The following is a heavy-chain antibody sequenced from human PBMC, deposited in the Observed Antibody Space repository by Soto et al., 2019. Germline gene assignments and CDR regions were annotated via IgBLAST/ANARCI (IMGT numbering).Heavy chain of an antibody. CDR1: GGSFSGYY. CDR3: ARDGPKRLPHGYNGLDV. CDR2: INHSGST. V-gene: IGHV4-34*01. J-gene: IGHJ6*02. Sequence: SETLSLTCAVYGGSFSGYYWTWIRQPPGTGLEWIGEINHSGSTNYNPSLKSRVTISVDTSKNQFSLKLTSVTAADTAVYYCARDGPKRLPHGYNGLDVWGQGTTVTAP. D-gene: IGHD1-26*01.